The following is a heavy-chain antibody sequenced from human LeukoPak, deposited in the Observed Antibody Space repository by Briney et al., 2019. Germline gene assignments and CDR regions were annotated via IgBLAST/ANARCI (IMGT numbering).Heavy chain of an antibody. Sequence: GGSLRLSCVVSGFTFSDFHMSWLRQAPGKGLEWVAVISYDGSNKYYADSVKGRFSISRDNAKNTLYLQMNSLRVEDTAVYYCARGRPHGNDYWGQGTLVTVSS. D-gene: IGHD4-23*01. CDR2: ISYDGSNK. CDR1: GFTFSDFH. V-gene: IGHV3-30*03. CDR3: ARGRPHGNDY. J-gene: IGHJ4*02.